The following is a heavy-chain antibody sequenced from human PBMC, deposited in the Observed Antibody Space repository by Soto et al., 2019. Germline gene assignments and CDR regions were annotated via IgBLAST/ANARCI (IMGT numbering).Heavy chain of an antibody. D-gene: IGHD3-22*01. CDR3: ARDESYYDSSGYYPLFDY. Sequence: GASVKVSCKASGYTFTSYYMHWVRQAPGQGLEWMGIINPSGGSTSYAQKFQGRVTMTRDTSTSTVYMELSSLRSEDTAVYYCARDESYYDSSGYYPLFDYWGQGTLVTVSS. CDR1: GYTFTSYY. V-gene: IGHV1-46*01. CDR2: INPSGGST. J-gene: IGHJ4*02.